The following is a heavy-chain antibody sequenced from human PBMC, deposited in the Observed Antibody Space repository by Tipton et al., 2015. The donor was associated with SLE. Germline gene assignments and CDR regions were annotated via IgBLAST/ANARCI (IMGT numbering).Heavy chain of an antibody. CDR2: IYYTGST. CDR1: GGSITSHY. Sequence: TLSLTCTVSGGSITSHYWSWVRQPPGKGLEWIGYIYYTGSTNYNPSLKSRVTIPVDTSKSQFSLKLSSVTAADTAVYYCARDGPPNYYYYGMDVWGQGTTVTVSS. CDR3: ARDGPPNYYYYGMDV. J-gene: IGHJ6*01. V-gene: IGHV4-59*11.